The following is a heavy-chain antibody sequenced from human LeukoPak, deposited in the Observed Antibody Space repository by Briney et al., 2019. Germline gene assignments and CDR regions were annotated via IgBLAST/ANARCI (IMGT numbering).Heavy chain of an antibody. CDR3: ARESTARGWYYGMDV. CDR1: GGSISSGAFY. D-gene: IGHD5/OR15-5a*01. V-gene: IGHV4-30-2*01. Sequence: SQTLSLTCTVSGGSISSGAFYWSWIRQPPGKGLEWIGYVYHSGSTYYNPSLKSRVTISVDRSKNQFSLKLSSVTAADTAVYYCARESTARGWYYGMDVWGQGTTVTVSS. CDR2: VYHSGST. J-gene: IGHJ6*02.